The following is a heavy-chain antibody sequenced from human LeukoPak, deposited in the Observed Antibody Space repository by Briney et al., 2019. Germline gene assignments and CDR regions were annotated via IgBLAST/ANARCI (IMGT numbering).Heavy chain of an antibody. D-gene: IGHD2-21*01. J-gene: IGHJ4*02. V-gene: IGHV3-23*01. CDR2: ISGSGGST. Sequence: RTGGSLRLSCAASGFTFSSYAMSWVCQAPGKGLEWVSAISGSGGSTYYADSVKGRFTISRDNSKNTLYLQMNSLRAEDTAVYYCAKESSVVVIATLDYWGQGTLVTVSS. CDR1: GFTFSSYA. CDR3: AKESSVVVIATLDY.